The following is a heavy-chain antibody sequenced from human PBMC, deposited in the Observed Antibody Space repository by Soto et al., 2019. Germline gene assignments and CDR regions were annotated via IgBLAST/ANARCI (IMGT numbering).Heavy chain of an antibody. D-gene: IGHD6-13*01. CDR1: GGSISSGDYY. Sequence: SETLSLTCTVSGGSISSGDYYWSWIRQPPGKGLEWIGYIYYSGSTYYNPSLKSRVTISVDTSKNQFSLKLGSVTAADTAVYYCAREQSRYSSSWYDYWGQGTLVTVSS. J-gene: IGHJ4*02. V-gene: IGHV4-30-4*01. CDR3: AREQSRYSSSWYDY. CDR2: IYYSGST.